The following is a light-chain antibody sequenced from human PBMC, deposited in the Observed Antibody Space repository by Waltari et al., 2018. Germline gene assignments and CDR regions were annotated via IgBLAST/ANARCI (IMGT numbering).Light chain of an antibody. CDR2: ADS. V-gene: IGLV2-23*01. CDR1: SRSVGSSKL. J-gene: IGLJ2*01. CDR3: CSYAGSSTVK. Sequence: QSALTQPASVSGSPGQSITISCPGTSRSVGSSKLVSWYQQHPGKAPRLMIYADSNRPSGSSNRFSGSKSGNTASLTISGLQAEDEAAYYCCSYAGSSTVKFGEGTYLTVL.